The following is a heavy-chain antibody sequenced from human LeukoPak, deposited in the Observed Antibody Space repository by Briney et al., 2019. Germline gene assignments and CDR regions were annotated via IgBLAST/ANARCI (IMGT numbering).Heavy chain of an antibody. CDR1: GGSFSGYY. CDR2: INHSGST. D-gene: IGHD6-19*01. V-gene: IGHV4-34*01. CDR3: ARSRIAVAGFDY. J-gene: IGHJ4*02. Sequence: SETLSLTCAVYGGSFSGYYWSWIRQPPGKGLEWIGEINHSGSTNYNPSLKSRVTISVDTPKNQFSLKLSSVTAADTAVYYCARSRIAVAGFDYWGQGTLVTVSS.